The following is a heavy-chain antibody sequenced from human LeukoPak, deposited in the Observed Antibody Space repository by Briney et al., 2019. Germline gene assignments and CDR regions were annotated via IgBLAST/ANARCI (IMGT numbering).Heavy chain of an antibody. CDR1: GYTFTAYD. V-gene: IGHV1-8*02. Sequence: EASVKVSCKASGYTFTAYDMHWVRQAPGQGLEWMGRINPNSGNTGYAQKFQGRVTMTRNTSISTAYMELSSLRSEDTAVYYCARGREPYYYFDYWGQGTLVTVSS. CDR2: INPNSGNT. J-gene: IGHJ4*02. D-gene: IGHD5-24*01. CDR3: ARGREPYYYFDY.